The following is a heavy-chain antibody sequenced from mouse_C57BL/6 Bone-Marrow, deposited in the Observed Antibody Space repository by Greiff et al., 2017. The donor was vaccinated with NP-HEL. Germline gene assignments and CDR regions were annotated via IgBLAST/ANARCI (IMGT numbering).Heavy chain of an antibody. J-gene: IGHJ1*03. V-gene: IGHV2-5*01. CDR1: GFSLTSYG. CDR3: AKRRFPYWYFDV. CDR2: IWRGGST. Sequence: VKLMESGPGLVQPSQSLSITCTVSGFSLTSYGVHWVRQSPGKGLEWLGVIWRGGSTDYNAAFMSRLSITKDNSKSQVFFKMNSLQADDTAIYYCAKRRFPYWYFDVWGTGTTVTVSS.